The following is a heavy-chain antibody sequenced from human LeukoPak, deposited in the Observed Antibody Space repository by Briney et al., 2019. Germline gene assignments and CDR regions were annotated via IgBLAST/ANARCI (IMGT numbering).Heavy chain of an antibody. CDR2: MNPNSGNT. J-gene: IGHJ6*02. D-gene: IGHD6-13*01. CDR3: ARGPYSSSWYFYYYYGMDV. Sequence: ASVKVSCKASGYTFTSYDINWVRQATGQGLEWMGWMNPNSGNTGCAQKFQGRVTMTRNTSISTAYMELSSLRSEDMAVYYCARGPYSSSWYFYYYYGMDVWGQGTTVTVSS. V-gene: IGHV1-8*01. CDR1: GYTFTSYD.